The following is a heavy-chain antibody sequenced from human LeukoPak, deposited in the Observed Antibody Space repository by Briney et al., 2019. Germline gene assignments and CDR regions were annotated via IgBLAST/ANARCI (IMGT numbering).Heavy chain of an antibody. Sequence: PGGSLRLSCAASGFTFSSYAMSWVRQAPGKGLEWVSAISGSGGSTYYADSVKGRFTISRDNSKNSLYLQMNSLRAEDTAVYYCARGLESYYDSSGYHPRYFDYWGQGTLVTVSS. D-gene: IGHD3-22*01. J-gene: IGHJ4*02. V-gene: IGHV3-23*01. CDR1: GFTFSSYA. CDR2: ISGSGGST. CDR3: ARGLESYYDSSGYHPRYFDY.